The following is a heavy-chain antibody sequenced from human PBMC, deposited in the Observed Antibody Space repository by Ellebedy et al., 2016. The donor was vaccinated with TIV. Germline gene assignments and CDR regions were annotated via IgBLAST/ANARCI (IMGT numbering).Heavy chain of an antibody. Sequence: AASVKVSCKASGYSFTSYYMHWVRQAPGQGLEWMGIINPSGGTTTYAQKFQGRVTMTRDTSTSTVFMELSSLRSEDTAVYYCARDKSQIAASFTGSFGYWGQGTLVTVSS. CDR2: INPSGGTT. D-gene: IGHD3-10*01. CDR1: GYSFTSYY. V-gene: IGHV1-46*01. J-gene: IGHJ4*02. CDR3: ARDKSQIAASFTGSFGY.